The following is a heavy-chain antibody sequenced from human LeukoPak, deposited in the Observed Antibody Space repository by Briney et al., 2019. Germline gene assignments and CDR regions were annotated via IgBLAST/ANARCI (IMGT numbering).Heavy chain of an antibody. CDR1: GGSISSYY. D-gene: IGHD3-22*01. CDR2: IYYSGST. CDR3: ARVVPYYYDSSGYNDY. J-gene: IGHJ4*02. V-gene: IGHV4-59*12. Sequence: PSETLSLTCTVSGGSISSYYWSWIRQPPGKGLEWIGYIYYSGSTNYNPSLKSRVTISVDTSKNQFSLKLSSVTAADTAVYYCARVVPYYYDSSGYNDYWGQGTLVTVSS.